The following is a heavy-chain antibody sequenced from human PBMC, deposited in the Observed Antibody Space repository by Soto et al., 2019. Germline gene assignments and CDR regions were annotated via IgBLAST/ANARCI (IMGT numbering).Heavy chain of an antibody. Sequence: SETLSLTCAVSGGSFRGYNWNWIRQSPGKGLEWIGEINHGGTTNYNPSLNSRVIISVDTSKNQFSLKLNSVSAADTAVYYCASRDPGTSVDYWGQGTLVTVSS. CDR2: INHGGTT. CDR1: GGSFRGYN. D-gene: IGHD1-7*01. CDR3: ASRDPGTSVDY. V-gene: IGHV4-34*01. J-gene: IGHJ4*02.